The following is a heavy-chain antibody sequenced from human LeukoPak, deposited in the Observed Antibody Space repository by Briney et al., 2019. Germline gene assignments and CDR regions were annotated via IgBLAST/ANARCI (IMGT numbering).Heavy chain of an antibody. CDR1: GFTFSRYG. V-gene: IGHV3-64D*09. CDR3: VKDVGGSYAFDY. J-gene: IGHJ4*02. Sequence: GGSLRLSCSASGFTFSRYGMNWVRQAPGKGLECVSCINDNGGKTHYGDSVKGRFSISRDNSKNTLHLQMSTLRAEDTALYYCVKDVGGSYAFDYWGQGILVTVAS. D-gene: IGHD1-26*01. CDR2: INDNGGKT.